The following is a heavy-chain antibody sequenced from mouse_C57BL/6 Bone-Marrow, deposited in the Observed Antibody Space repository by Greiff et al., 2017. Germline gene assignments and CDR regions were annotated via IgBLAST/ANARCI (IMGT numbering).Heavy chain of an antibody. J-gene: IGHJ4*01. V-gene: IGHV1-39*01. CDR1: GYSFTDYN. Sequence: VQLQQSGPELVKPGASVKISCKASGYSFTDYNMNWVKQSNGKSLEWIGVINPNYGSTSYNQKFKGKATLTVDQSSSTAYMQLNSLTSEDSAVYYSARSGYYGSSYAMDYWGQGTSVTVSS. CDR3: ARSGYYGSSYAMDY. D-gene: IGHD1-1*01. CDR2: INPNYGST.